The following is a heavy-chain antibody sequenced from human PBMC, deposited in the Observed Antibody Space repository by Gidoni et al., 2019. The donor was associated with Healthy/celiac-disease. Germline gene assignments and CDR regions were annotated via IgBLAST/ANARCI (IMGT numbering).Heavy chain of an antibody. CDR3: AKDHPRWGAVVVPAATVDY. CDR2: ISYDGSNK. J-gene: IGHJ4*02. CDR1: GFTFSSYG. D-gene: IGHD2-2*01. Sequence: QVQLVESGGGVVQPGRSLRLSCAASGFTFSSYGMHWVRPAPGKGLEWVAVISYDGSNKYYADSVKGRFTISRDNSKNTLYLQMNSLRAEDTAVYYCAKDHPRWGAVVVPAATVDYWGQGTLVTVSS. V-gene: IGHV3-30*18.